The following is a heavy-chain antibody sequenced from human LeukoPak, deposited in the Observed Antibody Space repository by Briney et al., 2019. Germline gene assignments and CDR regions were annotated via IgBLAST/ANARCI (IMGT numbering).Heavy chain of an antibody. V-gene: IGHV3-48*04. CDR3: ATDGAGFDT. CDR1: GFTFSSYW. CDR2: INISGTNT. Sequence: PGGSLRLSCAASGFTFSSYWMSWVRQAPGKGLEWLSYINISGTNTHYADSVKGRFTISRDNAKKSLYLEMNNLRAEDTAVYYCATDGAGFDTWGQGVLVTVSS. J-gene: IGHJ5*02.